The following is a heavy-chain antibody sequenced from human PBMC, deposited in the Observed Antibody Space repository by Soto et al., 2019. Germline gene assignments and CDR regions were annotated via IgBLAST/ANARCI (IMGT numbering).Heavy chain of an antibody. CDR2: IFYTGNS. V-gene: IGHV4-34*12. Sequence: QVQLQQWGAGLLKPSETLSLTCAVSGTSFSDFSWSWVRQSPGRGLEWIGEIFYTGNSNYRPSLKNRLTMSVDTYKNHFSLRLSAVTAADTGVYYCARRENGDYINFFDSWGQGTLVTVSS. J-gene: IGHJ4*02. CDR3: ARRENGDYINFFDS. CDR1: GTSFSDFS. D-gene: IGHD4-17*01.